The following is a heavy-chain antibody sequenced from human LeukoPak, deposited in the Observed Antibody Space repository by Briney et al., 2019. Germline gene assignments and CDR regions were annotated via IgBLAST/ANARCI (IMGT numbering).Heavy chain of an antibody. CDR3: ARRRSYYYDSSGYGH. Sequence: SETLSLTCTVSGGSISSGGYYWSWIRQHPGKGLEWIGYIYYSGSTYYNPSLKSRVTISVDTSKNQFSLKLSSVTAADTAVYYCARRRSYYYDSSGYGHWGQGTLVTVSS. J-gene: IGHJ1*01. CDR1: GGSISSGGYY. D-gene: IGHD3-22*01. CDR2: IYYSGST. V-gene: IGHV4-31*03.